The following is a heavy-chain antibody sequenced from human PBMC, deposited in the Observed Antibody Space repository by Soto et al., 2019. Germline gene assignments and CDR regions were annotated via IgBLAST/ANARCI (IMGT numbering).Heavy chain of an antibody. CDR3: ARGITYYDYVWGSYRSTDGFDI. Sequence: PSETLSLTCTVSGGSISSYYWSWIRQPAGKGLEWIGRIYTSGSTNYNPSLKSRVTMSVDTSKNQFSLKLSSVTAADTAVYYCARGITYYDYVWGSYRSTDGFDIWGQGTMV. J-gene: IGHJ3*02. V-gene: IGHV4-4*07. CDR2: IYTSGST. D-gene: IGHD3-16*02. CDR1: GGSISSYY.